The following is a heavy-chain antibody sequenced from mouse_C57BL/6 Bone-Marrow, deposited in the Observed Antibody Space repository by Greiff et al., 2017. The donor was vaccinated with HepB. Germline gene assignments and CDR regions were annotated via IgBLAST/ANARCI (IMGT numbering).Heavy chain of an antibody. CDR3: ARWGGIYYDPLY. D-gene: IGHD2-4*01. CDR1: GYTFTSYW. Sequence: VQLQQPGAELVKPGASVKMSCKASGYTFTSYWITWVKQRPGQGLEWIGDIYPGSGSTNYNEKFKSKATLTVDTSSSTAYMQLSSLTSEDSAVYYCARWGGIYYDPLYWGQGTTLTVSS. J-gene: IGHJ2*01. V-gene: IGHV1-55*01. CDR2: IYPGSGST.